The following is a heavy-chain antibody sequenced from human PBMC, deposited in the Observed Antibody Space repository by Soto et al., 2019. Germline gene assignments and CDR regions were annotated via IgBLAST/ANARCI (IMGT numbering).Heavy chain of an antibody. Sequence: QVQLVESGGGVVQPGRSLRLSCAASGFTFSSYGMHWVRQAPGKGLEWVAVISYDGSNKYYADSVKGRFTISRDNXKXMLYLQMNSLRAEDTAVYYCAKDDGPAFYYYYGMDVWGQGTTVTVSS. J-gene: IGHJ6*02. CDR1: GFTFSSYG. V-gene: IGHV3-30*18. CDR2: ISYDGSNK. D-gene: IGHD2-15*01. CDR3: AKDDGPAFYYYYGMDV.